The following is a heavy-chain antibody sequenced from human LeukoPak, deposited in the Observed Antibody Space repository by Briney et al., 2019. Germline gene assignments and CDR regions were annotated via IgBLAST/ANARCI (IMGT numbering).Heavy chain of an antibody. J-gene: IGHJ4*02. CDR1: GGSFSGYY. Sequence: SETLSLTCAVYGGSFSGYYWSWIRQRPGKGLEWIGEINHSGSTNYNPSLKSRVTISVDTSKNQFSLRLSSVTAADTAVYYCAREEWELSSNFDYWGQGTLVTVSS. CDR3: AREEWELSSNFDY. V-gene: IGHV4-34*01. D-gene: IGHD1-26*01. CDR2: INHSGST.